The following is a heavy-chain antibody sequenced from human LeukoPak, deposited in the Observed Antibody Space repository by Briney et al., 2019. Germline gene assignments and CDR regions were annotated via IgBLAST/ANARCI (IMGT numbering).Heavy chain of an antibody. CDR2: INPNSGGT. Sequence: ASVKVSCKASGYTFTGYYMHWVRQAPGQGLEWMGWINPNSGGTNYAQKFQGRVTMTRDTSISTAYMELSRLRSDDTAVYYCARARWLQLSPGLFDYWGQGTLVTVFS. CDR3: ARARWLQLSPGLFDY. D-gene: IGHD5-24*01. J-gene: IGHJ4*02. V-gene: IGHV1-2*02. CDR1: GYTFTGYY.